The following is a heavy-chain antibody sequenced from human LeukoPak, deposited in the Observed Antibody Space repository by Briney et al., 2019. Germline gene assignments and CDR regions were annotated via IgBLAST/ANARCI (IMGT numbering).Heavy chain of an antibody. J-gene: IGHJ4*02. D-gene: IGHD3-22*01. CDR3: ARAPHFFDISGSRYYFDY. V-gene: IGHV4-39*07. Sequence: SSETLSLTCTVSGGSIRDTTYYWGWIRQPPGKGLEWIGSIYYSGNTYYNPSLMSRVTISVDTPKNQFSLNLSSVTAADTAVYYCARAPHFFDISGSRYYFDYWGQGTLVTVSS. CDR2: IYYSGNT. CDR1: GGSIRDTTYY.